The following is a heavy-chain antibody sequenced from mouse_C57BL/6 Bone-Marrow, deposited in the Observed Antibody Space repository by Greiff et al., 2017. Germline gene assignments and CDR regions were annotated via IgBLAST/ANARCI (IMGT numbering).Heavy chain of an antibody. CDR2: IFPGSGSI. J-gene: IGHJ2*01. V-gene: IGHV1-75*01. CDR1: VYAFTDYY. D-gene: IGHD2-5*01. Sequence: VKLMESGPGMVKPGGSVQISCQASVYAFTDYYVICVNRRPGQGLEWIGWIFPGSGSIYYTETFKGKGKRRLDNSSSTAYILLSRLTSEDTSVYFCIRSRSNLWNREFFIDYWGQGTTLTVSS. CDR3: IRSRSNLWNREFFIDY.